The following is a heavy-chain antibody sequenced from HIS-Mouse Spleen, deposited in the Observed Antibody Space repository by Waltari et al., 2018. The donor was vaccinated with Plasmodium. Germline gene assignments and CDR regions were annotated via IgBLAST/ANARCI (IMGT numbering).Heavy chain of an antibody. CDR1: GGSISSYY. CDR2: IYYSGRT. J-gene: IGHJ4*02. Sequence: QVQLQESGPGLVKPSETLSLTCTVSGGSISSYYWNWIRQPPGKGLEWIGYIYYSGRTNYNPSLKSRVTISVDTSKNQFSLKLSSVTAAGTAVYYCAREVNSGTFDYWGQGTLVTVSS. CDR3: AREVNSGTFDY. D-gene: IGHD1-26*01. V-gene: IGHV4-59*01.